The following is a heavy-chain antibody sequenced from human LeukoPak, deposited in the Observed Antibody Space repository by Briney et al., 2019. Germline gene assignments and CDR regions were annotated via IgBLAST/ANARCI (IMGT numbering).Heavy chain of an antibody. CDR2: INHSGST. V-gene: IGHV4-34*01. J-gene: IGHJ4*02. D-gene: IGHD2-21*02. CDR1: GGSFSGYY. Sequence: SETLSLTCAVYGGSFSGYYWSWIRQPPGKGLEWIGEINHSGSTNYNPSLKSRVTISVDTSKNQFSLKLSSVTAADTAVYYCARRNPATAITFDYWGQGTLVTVSS. CDR3: ARRNPATAITFDY.